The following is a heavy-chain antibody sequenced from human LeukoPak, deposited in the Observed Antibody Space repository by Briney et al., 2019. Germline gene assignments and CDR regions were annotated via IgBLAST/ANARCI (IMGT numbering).Heavy chain of an antibody. J-gene: IGHJ4*02. CDR2: ISSSRTTI. V-gene: IGHV3-48*01. CDR1: GFTFSTYS. CDR3: ARGAPSSSWYPRFDY. Sequence: TGGSLRLSCAASGFTFSTYSMSWVRQAPGKGLEWVSYISSSRTTIYYADSVKGRFTISRDNAKNFLYLQMNSLRAEDTAVYYCARGAPSSSWYPRFDYWGQGALVTVSS. D-gene: IGHD6-13*01.